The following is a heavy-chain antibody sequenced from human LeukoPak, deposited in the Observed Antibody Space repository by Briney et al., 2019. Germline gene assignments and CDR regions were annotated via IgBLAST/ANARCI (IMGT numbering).Heavy chain of an antibody. J-gene: IGHJ4*02. CDR1: GGSISSSSNY. V-gene: IGHV4-39*01. Sequence: SETLSLTCTVSGGSISSSSNYWGWIRQPPGKGLEWIGSIYYSGSTYYNPSLKSRVTISVDTSKNQFSLKLSSVTAADTAVYYCARPARSWYDNFDYWGQGTLVTVSS. CDR3: ARPARSWYDNFDY. CDR2: IYYSGST. D-gene: IGHD6-13*01.